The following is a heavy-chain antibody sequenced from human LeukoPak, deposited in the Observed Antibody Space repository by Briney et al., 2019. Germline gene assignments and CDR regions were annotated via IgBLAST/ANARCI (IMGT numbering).Heavy chain of an antibody. V-gene: IGHV3-23*01. CDR1: GFGVSNYA. D-gene: IGHD1-26*01. J-gene: IGHJ4*02. CDR2: ISTGGGTT. CDR3: AKDYRGSFTD. Sequence: GESLRLSCVASGFGVSNYAMSWVRQAPGKGLQLVSSISTGGGTTYHADSVKGRFTISRDNSKNTLYLQMNSLRAEDTAVYYCAKDYRGSFTDWGQGTLVTVSS.